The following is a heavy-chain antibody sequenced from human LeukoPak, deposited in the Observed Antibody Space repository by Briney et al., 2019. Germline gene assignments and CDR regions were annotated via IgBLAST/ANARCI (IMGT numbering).Heavy chain of an antibody. V-gene: IGHV3-23*01. D-gene: IGHD5-12*01. Sequence: GGSLRLSCAASGFSFSSYTMGWVRQAPGKGLQWVSAIFGGGDDTFYADSVKGRFTISRDNSKKTVDLQMDNLGAEDTAIYKCAKGSGAYGGYDYWGQGTLVTVSS. CDR1: GFSFSSYT. CDR2: IFGGGDDT. J-gene: IGHJ4*02. CDR3: AKGSGAYGGYDY.